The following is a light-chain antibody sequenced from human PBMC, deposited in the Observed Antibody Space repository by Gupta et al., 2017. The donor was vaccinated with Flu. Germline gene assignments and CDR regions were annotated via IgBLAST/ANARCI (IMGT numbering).Light chain of an antibody. CDR3: QQHGHSAEYT. CDR2: ATS. J-gene: IGKJ2*01. CDR1: QTIINAF. Sequence: EIVLTQSPGTLSLSPGERATLSCRTSQTIINAFLAWYQQKPGQTPRLLIYATSNRATGIPDRFSGSGSGTDFTLTISRLEPEDFAMYYCQQHGHSAEYTFGQGTKVEIK. V-gene: IGKV3-20*01.